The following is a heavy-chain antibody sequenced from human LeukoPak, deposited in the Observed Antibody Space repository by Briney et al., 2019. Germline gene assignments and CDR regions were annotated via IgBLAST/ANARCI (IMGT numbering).Heavy chain of an antibody. Sequence: SETLSLTCTVSGGSISSYYWSWIRQPPGKGLEWIGYIYYSGSTNYNPSLKSRVTISVDTSKNQFSLKLSSVTAADTAVYYCAAFVVPAAIFGVYYFDYWGQGTLVTVSS. J-gene: IGHJ4*02. CDR2: IYYSGST. CDR1: GGSISSYY. D-gene: IGHD2-2*02. V-gene: IGHV4-59*01. CDR3: AAFVVPAAIFGVYYFDY.